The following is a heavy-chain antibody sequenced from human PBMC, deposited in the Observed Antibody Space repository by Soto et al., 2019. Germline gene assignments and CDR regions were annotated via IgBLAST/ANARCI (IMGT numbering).Heavy chain of an antibody. CDR1: GGTFSSYA. D-gene: IGHD3-22*01. CDR3: EIDLGYYDSSLYCYFDS. J-gene: IGHJ4*03. V-gene: IGHV1-69*01. Sequence: SVNVSCKASGGTFSSYAISWVRQAPGQGLELMGGIIPIFGTANYAQKFQGRVTITADESTSTAYMELSSLRSEDTAVYYCEIDLGYYDSSLYCYFDSRGQWTLVTVST. CDR2: IIPIFGTA.